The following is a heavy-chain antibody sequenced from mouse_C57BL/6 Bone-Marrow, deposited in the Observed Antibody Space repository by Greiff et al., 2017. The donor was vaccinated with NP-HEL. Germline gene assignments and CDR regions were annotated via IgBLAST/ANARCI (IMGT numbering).Heavy chain of an antibody. J-gene: IGHJ4*01. V-gene: IGHV1-63*01. CDR3: ARFFYAMDY. Sequence: QVQLQQSGAELVRPGTSVKMSCKASGYTFTNYWIGWAKQRPGHGLEWIGDIYPGGGYPNYNEKFKGKATLTADKSSSTAYMQFSSLTSEDATVDYCARFFYAMDYWGQGTSVTVSS. CDR2: IYPGGGYP. CDR1: GYTFTNYW.